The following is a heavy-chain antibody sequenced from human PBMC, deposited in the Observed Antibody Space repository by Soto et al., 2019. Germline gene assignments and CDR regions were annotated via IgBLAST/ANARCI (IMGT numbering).Heavy chain of an antibody. CDR2: VYYSGST. Sequence: SETLSLTCAVSGGSISSSNWWSWVRQPPGKGLEWIGEVYYSGSTNYNPSLKSRVTISVDTSKNQFSLKLSSVTAADTAVYYCARGPRFYYYGSGSHHYYYYYYMDVWGKGTTVTVSS. V-gene: IGHV4-4*02. CDR1: GGSISSSNW. D-gene: IGHD3-10*01. J-gene: IGHJ6*03. CDR3: ARGPRFYYYGSGSHHYYYYYYMDV.